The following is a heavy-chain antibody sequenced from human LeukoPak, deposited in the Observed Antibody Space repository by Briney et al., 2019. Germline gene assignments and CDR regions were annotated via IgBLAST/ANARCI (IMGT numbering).Heavy chain of an antibody. D-gene: IGHD3-10*01. CDR2: ISAYNGNT. Sequence: ASVKVSCKASVYTFTSYGISWVRQAPGQGLEWMGWISAYNGNTNYAQKLQGRVTMTTDTSTSTAYMELRSLRSDDTAVYYCARDFRVGDAFDIWGQGTMVTVSS. V-gene: IGHV1-18*01. CDR3: ARDFRVGDAFDI. CDR1: VYTFTSYG. J-gene: IGHJ3*02.